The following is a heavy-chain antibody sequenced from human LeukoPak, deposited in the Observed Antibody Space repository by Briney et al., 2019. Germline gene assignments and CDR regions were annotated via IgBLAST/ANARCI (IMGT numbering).Heavy chain of an antibody. J-gene: IGHJ6*03. Sequence: GASVKVTCKAAGYTFTGYYMHWVRQAPGQGLGWMGRINPNSGGTNYAQKFQGRVTMTRDTSISTAYMELSRLRSDDTAVYYCARGGSYPNFYYYYMDVWGKGTTVTVSS. CDR1: GYTFTGYY. V-gene: IGHV1-2*06. CDR3: ARGGSYPNFYYYYMDV. CDR2: INPNSGGT. D-gene: IGHD1-26*01.